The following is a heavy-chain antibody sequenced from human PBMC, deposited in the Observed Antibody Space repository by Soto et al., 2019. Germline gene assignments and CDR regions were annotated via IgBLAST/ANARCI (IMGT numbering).Heavy chain of an antibody. V-gene: IGHV3-30*18. J-gene: IGHJ4*02. CDR3: ANDPIPAGSGGSCSCFAY. CDR1: GFTFSSYG. D-gene: IGHD2-15*01. Sequence: QVQLVESGGGVVQPGRSLRLSCAASGFTFSSYGMHWVRQAPGKGLEWLAVISYDGSNKYYADSVKGRFTSFRDNAESPLWLHMNILRSEATAVSYLANDPIPAGSGGSCSCFAYWGRVTRVAVSS. CDR2: ISYDGSNK.